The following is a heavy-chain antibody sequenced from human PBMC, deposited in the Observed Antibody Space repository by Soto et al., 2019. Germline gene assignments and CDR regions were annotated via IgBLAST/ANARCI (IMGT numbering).Heavy chain of an antibody. Sequence: EVQLLESGGGLVQPGGSLRLSCAASGFTFNSYAMSWVRQAPGKGLEWVSGISSSGVSTFYADSVKGRFTISRDNSKNTLYLKMNSLRAEDTAVYYCTRGGLSVLDIDYWGQGTLVTVSP. CDR3: TRGGLSVLDIDY. CDR1: GFTFNSYA. J-gene: IGHJ4*02. V-gene: IGHV3-23*01. CDR2: ISSSGVST. D-gene: IGHD2-8*02.